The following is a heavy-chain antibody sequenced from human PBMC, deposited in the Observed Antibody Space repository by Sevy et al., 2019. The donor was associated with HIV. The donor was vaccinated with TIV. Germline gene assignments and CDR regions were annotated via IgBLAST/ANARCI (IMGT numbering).Heavy chain of an antibody. CDR2: ISPHNGDT. V-gene: IGHV1-18*01. CDR3: ARAYCSGGRCYSLAY. CDR1: GYTFSSYR. D-gene: IGHD2-15*01. Sequence: ASVKVSCKISGYTFSSYRITWVRQAPGQGLGCMGWISPHNGDTNYAQKLQGRVTMITDTSTTTAYMELRNLRSDDTAVYYCARAYCSGGRCYSLAYWGQGTLVTVSS. J-gene: IGHJ4*01.